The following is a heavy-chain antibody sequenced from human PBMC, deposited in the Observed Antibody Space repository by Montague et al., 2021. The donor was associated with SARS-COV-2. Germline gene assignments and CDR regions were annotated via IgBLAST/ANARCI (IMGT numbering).Heavy chain of an antibody. CDR3: AREAAPQYCAGGSCYQPEDF. V-gene: IGHV3-21*01. Sequence: YLSLSFAASGFTFSSFSMNWVRQAPGKGLEWVAIIGSSSSYIYYADSVKGRFTISRDNAKNSLYLQMNSLRGDDTAIYYCAREAAPQYCAGGSCYQPEDFWGQGTQVTVSS. CDR1: GFTFSSFS. CDR2: IGSSSSYI. J-gene: IGHJ4*02. D-gene: IGHD2-15*01.